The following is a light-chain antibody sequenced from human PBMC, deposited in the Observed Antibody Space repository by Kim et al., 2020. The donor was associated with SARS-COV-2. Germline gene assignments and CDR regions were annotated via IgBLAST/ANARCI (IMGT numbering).Light chain of an antibody. CDR3: SSYTSSSTFGV. CDR1: SSDVGGYNY. V-gene: IGLV2-14*03. CDR2: DVS. J-gene: IGLJ3*02. Sequence: HSITISCTGTSSDVGGYNYVSWYQQHPGKAPKLMIYDVSKRPSGVSNRFSGSKSGNTASLTISGLQAEDEADYYCSSYTSSSTFGVLGGGTQLTVL.